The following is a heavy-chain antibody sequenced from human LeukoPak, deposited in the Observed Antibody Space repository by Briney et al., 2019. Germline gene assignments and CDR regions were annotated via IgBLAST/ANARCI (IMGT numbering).Heavy chain of an antibody. CDR3: ARASGYPYYYYYMDV. V-gene: IGHV1-69*13. CDR2: IIPIFGTA. CDR1: GDTFSSYA. D-gene: IGHD3-3*01. J-gene: IGHJ6*03. Sequence: SVKLSCKASGDTFSSYAISWVRNPPGQGLEWKGRIIPIFGTANYAQKFQGRVTITADESTSTAYMELSSLRSEDTAVYYCARASGYPYYYYYMDVWGKGTTVTVSS.